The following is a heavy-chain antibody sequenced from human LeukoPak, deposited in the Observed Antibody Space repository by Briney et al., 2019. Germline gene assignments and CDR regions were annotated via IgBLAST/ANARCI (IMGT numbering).Heavy chain of an antibody. J-gene: IGHJ4*02. CDR1: GGSISNYY. CDR3: ARFGITVVRGGKYYFDY. D-gene: IGHD3-10*01. CDR2: IYYSGAT. V-gene: IGHV4-59*08. Sequence: PSETLSLTCTVSGGSISNYYWSWIRQPPGKGLEWIGHIYYSGATKYNPSLMSRITISVDTSKNQFSLMLSSVTAADTAVYYCARFGITVVRGGKYYFDYWGQGTLVTVSS.